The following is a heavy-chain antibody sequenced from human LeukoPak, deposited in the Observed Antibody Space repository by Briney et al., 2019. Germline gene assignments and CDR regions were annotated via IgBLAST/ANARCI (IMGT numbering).Heavy chain of an antibody. CDR2: INPSGGST. Sequence: GASVKVSCKASGYTFTRDYMHWVRQAPGQGLEWMGIINPSGGSTSYAQKFQGRLTMTRDKSTSTVYMELSSLRSEDTAVYYCASSDYNKGYYYYMDVWGKGTTVTVSS. CDR3: ASSDYNKGYYYYMDV. J-gene: IGHJ6*03. V-gene: IGHV1-46*01. CDR1: GYTFTRDY. D-gene: IGHD4-11*01.